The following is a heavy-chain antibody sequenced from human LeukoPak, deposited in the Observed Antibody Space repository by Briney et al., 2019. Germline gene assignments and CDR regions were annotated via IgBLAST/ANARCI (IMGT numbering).Heavy chain of an antibody. Sequence: PGGSLRLSCAASGFTFSSYSMNWVRQAPGKGLEWVSSISSSSSYIYYADSVKGRFTISRDNSKNSLYLQMNSLRAEDTALYYCAFNKQQKSLDYYYYMDVWGKGTTVTVSS. V-gene: IGHV3-21*04. J-gene: IGHJ6*03. D-gene: IGHD6-13*01. CDR1: GFTFSSYS. CDR2: ISSSSSYI. CDR3: AFNKQQKSLDYYYYMDV.